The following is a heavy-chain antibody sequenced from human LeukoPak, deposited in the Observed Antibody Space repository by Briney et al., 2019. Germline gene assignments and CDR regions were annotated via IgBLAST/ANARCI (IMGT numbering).Heavy chain of an antibody. J-gene: IGHJ4*03. Sequence: SETLSLTCTVSGSSVSNHWWIWIRQPAGKGLEWIGRISSRGYTNYNPSLKSRVAMSVDTSKNQFSLKLNSVTAADTAVYYCVRTMTREWGGWYDNAYWGRGTLVTVSS. D-gene: IGHD6-19*01. V-gene: IGHV4-4*07. CDR2: ISSRGYT. CDR3: VRTMTREWGGWYDNAY. CDR1: GSSVSNHW.